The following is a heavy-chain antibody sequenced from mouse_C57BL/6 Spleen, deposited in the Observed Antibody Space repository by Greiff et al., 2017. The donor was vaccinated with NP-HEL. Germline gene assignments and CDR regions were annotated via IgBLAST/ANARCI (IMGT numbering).Heavy chain of an antibody. CDR3: TTGGSSYFDY. D-gene: IGHD1-1*01. V-gene: IGHV14-4*01. J-gene: IGHJ2*01. CDR2: IDPENGDT. CDR1: GFNIKDDY. Sequence: EVQLQQSGAELVRPGASVKLSCTASGFNIKDDYMHWVKQRPEQGLEWIGWIDPENGDTAYASKFQGKAPITADTSSNTAYLQLSSLTSEDTAVYYCTTGGSSYFDYWGQGTTLTVSS.